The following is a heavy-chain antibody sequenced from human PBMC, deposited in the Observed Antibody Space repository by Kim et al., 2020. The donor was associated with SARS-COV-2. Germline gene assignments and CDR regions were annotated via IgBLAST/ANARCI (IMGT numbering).Heavy chain of an antibody. V-gene: IGHV3-23*01. D-gene: IGHD3-3*01. J-gene: IGHJ6*02. CDR1: GFTFSSYA. CDR3: ANDVSGITIVGVVNRGGVEV. CDR2: ISGSGGST. Sequence: GGSLRLSCAASGFTFSSYAMSWVRQAPGKGLEWVSAISGSGGSTYYADSVKGRFTISRDNSKNTLYLQMNSLRADDTAVYYCANDVSGITIVGVVNRGGVEVWGRGPTDTVSS.